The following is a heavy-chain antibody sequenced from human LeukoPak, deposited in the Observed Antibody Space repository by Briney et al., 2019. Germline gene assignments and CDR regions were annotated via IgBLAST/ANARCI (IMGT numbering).Heavy chain of an antibody. CDR3: AVQQQLVRGGFDY. Sequence: GGSLRLSCAASGFTFSSYAMSWVRQAPGKGLEWVSAISGSGGSTYYADSVKGRFTISRDNSKNTLYLQMNSLRAEDTAVYYCAVQQQLVRGGFDYWGQGTLVTVSS. CDR2: ISGSGGST. CDR1: GFTFSSYA. D-gene: IGHD6-13*01. V-gene: IGHV3-23*01. J-gene: IGHJ4*02.